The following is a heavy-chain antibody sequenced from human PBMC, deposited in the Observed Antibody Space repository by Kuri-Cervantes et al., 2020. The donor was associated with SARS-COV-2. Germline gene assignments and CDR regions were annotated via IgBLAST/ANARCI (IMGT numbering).Heavy chain of an antibody. CDR3: AKNTDRRWELGD. D-gene: IGHD1-26*01. CDR2: ISYDGSNK. J-gene: IGHJ4*02. Sequence: GESLKISCASSGFTFSSYAMHWVRQAPGKGLEWVAVISYDGSNKYYADSVKRRFTISRDNSKNTLYLQMNSLRAEDTAVYYCAKNTDRRWELGDWGQGTLVTVSS. CDR1: GFTFSSYA. V-gene: IGHV3-30-3*01.